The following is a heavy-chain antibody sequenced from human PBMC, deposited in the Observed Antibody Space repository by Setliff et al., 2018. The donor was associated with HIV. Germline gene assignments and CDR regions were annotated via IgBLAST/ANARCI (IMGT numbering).Heavy chain of an antibody. CDR3: ARDAPRNTEAAPGY. V-gene: IGHV1-24*01. J-gene: IGHJ4*02. Sequence: ASVKVSCKASGYTFTDYYIHWVRQAPGEGLEWMGGFDPEDDETAYAEKFQGRVTMTEDTSTDTAYMALSSLRSEDTAMYYCARDAPRNTEAAPGYWGQGTLVTVSS. CDR2: FDPEDDET. CDR1: GYTFTDYY. D-gene: IGHD6-6*01.